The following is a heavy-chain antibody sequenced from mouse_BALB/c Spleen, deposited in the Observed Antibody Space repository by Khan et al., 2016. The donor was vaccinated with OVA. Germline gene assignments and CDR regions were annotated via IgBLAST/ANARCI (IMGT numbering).Heavy chain of an antibody. D-gene: IGHD4-1*01. J-gene: IGHJ4*01. CDR3: ASELGRYYAMDY. CDR1: GYSITSDYA. CDR2: ISYSGST. Sequence: VQLKESGPGLVKPSQSLSLTCTVAGYSITSDYAWNWIRQFPGNKLEWMGYISYSGSTGYNPSLKSRISITRDTSKNQFFLQLKSVTTEDTATYYCASELGRYYAMDYWGQGTSVTVSS. V-gene: IGHV3-2*02.